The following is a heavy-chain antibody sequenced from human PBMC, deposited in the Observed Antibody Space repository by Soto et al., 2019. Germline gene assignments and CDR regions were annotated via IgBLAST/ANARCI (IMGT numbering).Heavy chain of an antibody. CDR3: VKYTVTEDLGGS. J-gene: IGHJ5*02. D-gene: IGHD4-17*01. CDR2: ISRAGTYT. CDR1: GFTFSNYA. V-gene: IGHV3-23*01. Sequence: EVQLLESGGDLVRPGGSLSLSCAASGFTFSNYAMGGVRQAPGKGLDWVAGISRAGTYTFYADTVRGRFSISRDNSRGTMDPYMNALVADDTAGYFWVKYTVTEDLGGSWGQGALVTVSS.